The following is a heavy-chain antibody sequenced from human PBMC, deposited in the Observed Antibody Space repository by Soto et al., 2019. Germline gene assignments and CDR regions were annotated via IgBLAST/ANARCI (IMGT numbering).Heavy chain of an antibody. CDR2: ISGSGGST. V-gene: IGHV3-23*01. D-gene: IGHD2-15*01. CDR3: AKDCEVVVAAIPSSPFDY. Sequence: EVQLLESGGGLVQPGGSLRLSCAASGFTFSSYAMSWVRQAPGKGLEWVSAISGSGGSTYYADSVKGRFTISRDNSKNTLYLQMNSLRAEDTAVYYCAKDCEVVVAAIPSSPFDYWGQGTLVTVSS. CDR1: GFTFSSYA. J-gene: IGHJ4*02.